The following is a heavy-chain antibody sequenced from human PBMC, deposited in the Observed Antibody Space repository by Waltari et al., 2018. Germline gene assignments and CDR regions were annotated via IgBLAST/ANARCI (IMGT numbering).Heavy chain of an antibody. Sequence: QLQLQESGPGLVKPSETLSLTCTVSGGSISSSSYYWGWIRQPPGKGLGWIGSIYYSWSTYYNPSLKSRVTISVDTSKNQFSLKLSSVTAADTAVYYCARHGSELLAYWYFDLWGRGTLVTVSS. CDR1: GGSISSSSYY. J-gene: IGHJ2*01. D-gene: IGHD2-21*01. V-gene: IGHV4-39*01. CDR2: IYYSWST. CDR3: ARHGSELLAYWYFDL.